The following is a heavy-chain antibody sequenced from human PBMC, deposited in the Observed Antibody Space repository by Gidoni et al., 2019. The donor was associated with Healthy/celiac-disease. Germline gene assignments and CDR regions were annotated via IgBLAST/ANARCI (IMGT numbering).Heavy chain of an antibody. CDR3: TTEEYESSGYYYYYYMDV. J-gene: IGHJ6*03. D-gene: IGHD3-22*01. Sequence: EVQLVESGGGLVQPGGSLRLSCAASGFTFSNAWLNWVRQAPGKGLEWVGRIKSKTDGGTTDYDAPVKGRFTISRDDSKKTLYLQMNSLKTEDTAVYYCTTEEYESSGYYYYYYMDVWGKGTTVAVAS. CDR1: GFTFSNAW. V-gene: IGHV3-15*07. CDR2: IKSKTDGGTT.